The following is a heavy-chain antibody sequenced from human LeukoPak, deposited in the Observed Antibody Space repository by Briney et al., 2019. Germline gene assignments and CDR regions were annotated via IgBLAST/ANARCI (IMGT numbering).Heavy chain of an antibody. Sequence: GASVKVSFKASGGTFNNNAINWVRQAPGQGLEWMGRIIPILDLTNYAEKFQDRVTITADKSTNTAYMELSSLRSEDTGVYYCAGDRTGQYFDFWGQGTLLTVSS. J-gene: IGHJ4*02. CDR3: AGDRTGQYFDF. CDR1: GGTFNNNA. V-gene: IGHV1-69*04. CDR2: IIPILDLT. D-gene: IGHD3/OR15-3a*01.